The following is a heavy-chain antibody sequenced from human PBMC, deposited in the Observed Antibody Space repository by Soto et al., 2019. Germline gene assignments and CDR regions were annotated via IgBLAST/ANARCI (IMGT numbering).Heavy chain of an antibody. Sequence: GGSLRLSCAASGFTFSSYGMHWVRQAPGKGLEWVAVIWYDGSNKYYADSVKGRFTISRDNSKNTLYLQMNSLRAEDTAVYYCAKEARGSIAAAGRGDAFDIWGQGTMVTVSS. J-gene: IGHJ3*02. V-gene: IGHV3-33*06. CDR2: IWYDGSNK. D-gene: IGHD6-13*01. CDR1: GFTFSSYG. CDR3: AKEARGSIAAAGRGDAFDI.